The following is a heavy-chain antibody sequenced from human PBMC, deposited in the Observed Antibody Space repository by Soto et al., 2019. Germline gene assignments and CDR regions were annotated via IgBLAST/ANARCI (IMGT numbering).Heavy chain of an antibody. CDR2: MNPNSGNT. Sequence: ASVKVSCKASGYTFTSYDINWVRQATGQGLEWMGWMNPNSGNTDYAQKFQGRVTMTRNTSISTAYMELSSLRSEDTAVYYCARVLRYFDWSSYGMDVWGQGTTVTVSS. CDR3: ARVLRYFDWSSYGMDV. V-gene: IGHV1-8*01. CDR1: GYTFTSYD. D-gene: IGHD3-9*01. J-gene: IGHJ6*02.